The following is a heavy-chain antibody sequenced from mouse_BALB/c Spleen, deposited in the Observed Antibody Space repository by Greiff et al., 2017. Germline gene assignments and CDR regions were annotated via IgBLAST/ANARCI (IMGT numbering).Heavy chain of an antibody. Sequence: EVMLVESGPGLVKPSQSLSLTCTVTGYSITSDYAWNWIRQFPGNKLEWMGYISYSGSTSYNPSLKSRISITRDTSKNQFFLQLNSVTTEDTATYYCARRGFYYDYDEGGMDYWGQGTSVTVSS. J-gene: IGHJ4*01. CDR3: ARRGFYYDYDEGGMDY. D-gene: IGHD2-4*01. V-gene: IGHV3-2*02. CDR2: ISYSGST. CDR1: GYSITSDYA.